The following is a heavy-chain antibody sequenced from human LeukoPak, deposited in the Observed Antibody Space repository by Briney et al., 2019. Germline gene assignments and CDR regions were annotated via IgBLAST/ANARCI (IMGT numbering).Heavy chain of an antibody. CDR2: IYYSGST. V-gene: IGHV4-59*01. CDR3: ARDRVYRSRPY. CDR1: GGSIRSYY. J-gene: IGHJ4*02. Sequence: KPSETLSLTCTVSGGSIRSYYWSWIRQPPGKGLEWIGYIYYSGSTNYNPSLKSRVSISVDTSKNQFSLKLSSVTAADTAVYYCARDRVYRSRPYWGQGTLVTVSS. D-gene: IGHD6-13*01.